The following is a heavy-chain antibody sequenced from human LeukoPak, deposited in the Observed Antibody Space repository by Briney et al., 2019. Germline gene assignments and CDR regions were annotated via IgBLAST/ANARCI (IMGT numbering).Heavy chain of an antibody. Sequence: SQTLSLTCAVYGGSFSGYYWSWIRQPPGKGLEWIGEINHSGSTNYNPSLKSRVTISVDTSKNHLSLKLSSVTAADTAVHYCARGLGLRGYCSSTSCFYSTRKFDYWGQGTLVTVSS. J-gene: IGHJ4*02. D-gene: IGHD2-2*01. CDR1: GGSFSGYY. CDR2: INHSGST. CDR3: ARGLGLRGYCSSTSCFYSTRKFDY. V-gene: IGHV4-34*01.